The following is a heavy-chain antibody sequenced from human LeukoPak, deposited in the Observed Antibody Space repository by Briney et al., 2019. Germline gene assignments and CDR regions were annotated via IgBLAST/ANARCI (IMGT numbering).Heavy chain of an antibody. CDR1: GFTFSSYS. V-gene: IGHV3-48*02. CDR2: ISSSSSTI. Sequence: GGSLRLSCAASGFTFSSYSMNWVREAPGKGLEWVSYISSSSSTIYYADSVKGRFTISRDNAKNSLYLQMKSLRDEDTAVYYCARDSSSFDYWGQGTLVTVSS. CDR3: ARDSSSFDY. D-gene: IGHD6-13*01. J-gene: IGHJ4*02.